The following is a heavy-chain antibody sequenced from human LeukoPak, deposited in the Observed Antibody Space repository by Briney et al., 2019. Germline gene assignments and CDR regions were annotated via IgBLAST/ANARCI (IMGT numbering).Heavy chain of an antibody. CDR3: ARDYYRSGSYAVDF. J-gene: IGHJ4*02. CDR1: GFTFAKYS. V-gene: IGHV3-48*01. D-gene: IGHD3-10*01. CDR2: ISSASITI. Sequence: GGSLRLSCAAPGFTFAKYSMNWVCQTPQRGLGWVSHISSASITIYYADSVKGRFTISRDNAKSSLYLHMTSLRAEDTALYYCARDYYRSGSYAVDFWGQGTLVTVSS.